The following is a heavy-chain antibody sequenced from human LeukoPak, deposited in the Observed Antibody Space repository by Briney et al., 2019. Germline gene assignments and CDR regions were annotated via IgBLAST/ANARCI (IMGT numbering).Heavy chain of an antibody. CDR1: GFTFSSYG. CDR3: AKCNHGVVIPTRIDY. D-gene: IGHD3-3*01. J-gene: IGHJ4*02. Sequence: PGGSLRLSCAASGFTFSSYGMHWVRQAPGKGLEWVAFIRYDGSNKYYADSVKGRFTISRDNSKNTLYLQMNSLRAEDTAVYYCAKCNHGVVIPTRIDYWGQGTLVTVSS. CDR2: IRYDGSNK. V-gene: IGHV3-30*02.